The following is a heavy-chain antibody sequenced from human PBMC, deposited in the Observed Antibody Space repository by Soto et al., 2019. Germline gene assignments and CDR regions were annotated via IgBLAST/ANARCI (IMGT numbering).Heavy chain of an antibody. CDR2: IDPSDSYT. J-gene: IGHJ6*02. CDR1: GYSFTSYW. V-gene: IGHV5-10-1*01. D-gene: IGHD6-13*01. Sequence: GESLKISCKGSGYSFTSYWISWVRQMPGKGLEWMGRIDPSDSYTNYSPSFQGHVTISADKSISTAYLQWSSLKASDTAMYYCATSGTLVRPDYYYYGMDVWGQGTTVT. CDR3: ATSGTLVRPDYYYYGMDV.